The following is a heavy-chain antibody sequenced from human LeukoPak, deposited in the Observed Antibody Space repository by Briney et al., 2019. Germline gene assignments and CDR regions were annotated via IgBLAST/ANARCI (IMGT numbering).Heavy chain of an antibody. CDR3: ARGSGSGYYYLGWFDP. V-gene: IGHV4-34*01. CDR2: INHSGST. D-gene: IGHD3-22*01. Sequence: SETLSLTCAVFGGSFSGRYWSWVRQPPGKGLEWIGEINHSGSTNYNPSLKSRVTISVDTSKNQFSLKLRSVTAADRAVYYCARGSGSGYYYLGWFDPLGPGNPGHRLL. J-gene: IGHJ5*02. CDR1: GGSFSGRY.